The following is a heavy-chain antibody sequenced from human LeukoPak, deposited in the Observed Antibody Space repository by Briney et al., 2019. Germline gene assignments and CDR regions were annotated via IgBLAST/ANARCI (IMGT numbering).Heavy chain of an antibody. CDR3: ARVSRTSWYYGMDV. D-gene: IGHD3/OR15-3a*01. CDR2: LYGGGST. V-gene: IGHV3-53*01. CDR1: GLDVSTTY. J-gene: IGHJ6*02. Sequence: GGSLRLSCAASGLDVSTTYMTWVRQAPGKGLEWVSVLYGGGSTFYAESVKGRFTISRVNSNNTLYLQMNNLRADDTAVYYCARVSRTSWYYGMDVWGRGTRVTVAS.